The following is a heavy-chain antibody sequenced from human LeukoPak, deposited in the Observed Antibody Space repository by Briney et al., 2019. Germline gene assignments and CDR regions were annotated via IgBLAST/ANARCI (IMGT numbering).Heavy chain of an antibody. CDR3: ARCKSLDFWSGYLAWFDP. J-gene: IGHJ5*02. CDR1: GGSFSGCY. V-gene: IGHV4-34*01. CDR2: INHSGST. D-gene: IGHD3-3*01. Sequence: SETLSLTCAVYGGSFSGCYWSWIRQPPGKGLEWIGEINHSGSTNYNPSLKSRVTISVDTSKNQFSLKLSSVTAADTAVYYCARCKSLDFWSGYLAWFDPWGQGTLVTVSS.